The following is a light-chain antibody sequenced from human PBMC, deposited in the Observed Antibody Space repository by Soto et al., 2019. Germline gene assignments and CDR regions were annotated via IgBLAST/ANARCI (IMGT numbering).Light chain of an antibody. J-gene: IGKJ1*01. V-gene: IGKV3-20*01. CDR1: QTVSSNY. CDR2: DAS. CDR3: QQYNNWPPVT. Sequence: EIVFTQSPGTLSLSPGERATLSCRARQTVSSNYLAWYQQKPGQAPRLLIYDASSRATGIPDRFSGSGSGTEFTLTISSLQSEDFAVYYCQQYNNWPPVTFGQGTKVDIK.